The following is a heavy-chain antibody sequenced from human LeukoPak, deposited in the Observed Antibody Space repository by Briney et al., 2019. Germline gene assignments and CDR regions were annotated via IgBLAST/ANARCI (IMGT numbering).Heavy chain of an antibody. CDR3: ARDRSQEFDP. Sequence: PSETLSLTCTVSGDSISSSPYYWGWVRQPPGKGLEWIGSIYYIGSTHYNPSLKSRVTISVDTSKNQFSLKLSSVTAADTAVYYCARDRSQEFDPWGQGTLVTVSS. J-gene: IGHJ5*02. CDR1: GDSISSSPYY. V-gene: IGHV4-39*07. CDR2: IYYIGST. D-gene: IGHD3-10*01.